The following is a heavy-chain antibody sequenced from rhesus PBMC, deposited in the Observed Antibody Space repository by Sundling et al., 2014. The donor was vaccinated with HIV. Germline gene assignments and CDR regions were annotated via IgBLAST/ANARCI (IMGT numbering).Heavy chain of an antibody. CDR3: ARDRFGKELQDYFDY. D-gene: IGHD1-44*01. CDR2: VYGGSGSN. V-gene: IGHV4S9*01. Sequence: QVQLQESGPGLVKPSETLSLTCAVSGGSISDYYYWNWIRQPPGNGLEWIGSVYGGSGSNYLNPSLKSRVTLSVDTSKNQLSLKLNSVTAADTAVYYCARDRFGKELQDYFDYWGQGVLVTVSS. J-gene: IGHJ4*01. CDR1: GGSISDYYY.